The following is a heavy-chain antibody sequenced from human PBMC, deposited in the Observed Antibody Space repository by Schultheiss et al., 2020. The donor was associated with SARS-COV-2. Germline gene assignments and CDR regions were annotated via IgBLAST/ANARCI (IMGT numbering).Heavy chain of an antibody. CDR1: GFTFSSYG. CDR3: AKSERELLRWYYFDY. Sequence: GGSLRLSCAASGFTFSSYGMHWVRQAPGKGLEWVAVISYDGSNKYYADSVKGRFTISRDNSKNTLYLQMNSLRAEDMALYYCAKSERELLRWYYFDYWGQGTLVTVSS. D-gene: IGHD1-26*01. V-gene: IGHV3-30*18. J-gene: IGHJ4*02. CDR2: ISYDGSNK.